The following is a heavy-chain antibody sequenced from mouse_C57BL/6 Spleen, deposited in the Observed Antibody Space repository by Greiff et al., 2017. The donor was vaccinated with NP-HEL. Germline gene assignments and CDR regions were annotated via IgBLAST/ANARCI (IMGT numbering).Heavy chain of an antibody. CDR3: ARSKGYGSSAMDY. V-gene: IGHV1-19*01. CDR1: GYTFTDYY. CDR2: INPYNGGT. Sequence: VQLQQSGPVLVKPGASVKMSCKASGYTFTDYYMNWVKQSHGKSLEWIGVINPYNGGTSYNQKFKGKATLTVDKSSSTAYMELNSLTSEDSAVYYCARSKGYGSSAMDYWGQGTSVTVSS. D-gene: IGHD1-1*01. J-gene: IGHJ4*01.